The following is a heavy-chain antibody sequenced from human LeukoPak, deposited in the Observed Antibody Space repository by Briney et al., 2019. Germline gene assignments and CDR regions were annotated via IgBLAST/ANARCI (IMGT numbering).Heavy chain of an antibody. D-gene: IGHD3-22*01. J-gene: IGHJ4*02. Sequence: ASVKVSCKASGYTFTSYGISWVRQAPGQGLEWMGWISAYNGNTNYAQKLQGRVTMTTDTSTSTAYMELRSLRSDDTAVYYCARDPYYYDSSGRDPFDYWGQGTLVTVSS. CDR1: GYTFTSYG. V-gene: IGHV1-18*01. CDR2: ISAYNGNT. CDR3: ARDPYYYDSSGRDPFDY.